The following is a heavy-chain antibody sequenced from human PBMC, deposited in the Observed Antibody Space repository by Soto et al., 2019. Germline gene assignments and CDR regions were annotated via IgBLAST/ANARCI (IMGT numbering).Heavy chain of an antibody. CDR2: ITSNGDST. CDR1: GFDFNKYA. J-gene: IGHJ4*02. Sequence: QTGGSLRLSCAAFGFDFNKYAMTWVRQAPGKGLQWVSSITSNGDSTYYADSVKGRFTTSRDNSKNTLYLQMNSLRADDTAVFYYAKDSPSYNTSPFYFDSWGQGTLVTVSS. D-gene: IGHD1-20*01. V-gene: IGHV3-23*01. CDR3: AKDSPSYNTSPFYFDS.